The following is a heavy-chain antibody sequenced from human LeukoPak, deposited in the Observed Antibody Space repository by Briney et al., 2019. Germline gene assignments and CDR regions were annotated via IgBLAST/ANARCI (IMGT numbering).Heavy chain of an antibody. D-gene: IGHD2-2*01. V-gene: IGHV3-30-3*01. J-gene: IGHJ6*02. Sequence: GGSLRLSCAASGFTFSSYAMHWVRQAPGKGLEWVALISYDGSNKYYADSVKGRFTISRDNAKNTLYLQMNSLRAEDTAVYYCARGRSTNFLDVWGQGTTVTVSS. CDR1: GFTFSSYA. CDR3: ARGRSTNFLDV. CDR2: ISYDGSNK.